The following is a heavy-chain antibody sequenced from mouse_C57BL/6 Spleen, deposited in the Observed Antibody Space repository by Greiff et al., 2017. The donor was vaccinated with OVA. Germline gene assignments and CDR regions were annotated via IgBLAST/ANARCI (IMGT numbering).Heavy chain of an antibody. V-gene: IGHV1-69*01. CDR1: GYTFTSYW. CDR2: IDPSDSYT. Sequence: VQLQQPGAELVMPGASVKLSCKASGYTFTSYWMHWVKQRPGQGLEWIGEIDPSDSYTNYNQKFKGKSTLTVDKSSSTANMQLSSLTSEDSAVYYCARAYSDYDEFAYWGKGTLVTVSA. J-gene: IGHJ3*01. D-gene: IGHD2-4*01. CDR3: ARAYSDYDEFAY.